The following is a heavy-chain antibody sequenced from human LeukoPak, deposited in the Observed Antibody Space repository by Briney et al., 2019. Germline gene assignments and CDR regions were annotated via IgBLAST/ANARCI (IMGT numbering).Heavy chain of an antibody. CDR2: IYHSGST. D-gene: IGHD3-22*01. CDR3: ARSSYYDSIYGMDV. CDR1: GGSISSSNW. V-gene: IGHV4-4*02. J-gene: IGHJ6*02. Sequence: SETLSLTCAVSGGSISSSNWWSWVRQPPGKGLEWIGEIYHSGSTNYNPSLKSRVTISVDNSKNHFSLKLSSVTAADTAVYYCARSSYYDSIYGMDVWGQGTTVTVSS.